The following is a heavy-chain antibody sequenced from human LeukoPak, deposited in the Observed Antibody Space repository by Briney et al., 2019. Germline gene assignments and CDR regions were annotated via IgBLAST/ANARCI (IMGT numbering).Heavy chain of an antibody. Sequence: VASVKLSCKPSGYTFTTYDINWVRQATGQGLEWMGWMKPNSGNAGYAHKFQGRVTMTRDTTISTAYMELSRLRSADTAMYYCARRSADSCTAAYWGQGTLVTV. CDR1: GYTFTTYD. J-gene: IGHJ4*02. D-gene: IGHD2-2*01. CDR3: ARRSADSCTAAY. CDR2: MKPNSGNA. V-gene: IGHV1-8*01.